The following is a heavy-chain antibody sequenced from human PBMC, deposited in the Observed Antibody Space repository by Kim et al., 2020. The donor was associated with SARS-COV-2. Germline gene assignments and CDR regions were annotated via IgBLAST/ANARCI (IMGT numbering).Heavy chain of an antibody. J-gene: IGHJ3*02. CDR2: ISFDGSKK. D-gene: IGHD1-20*01. CDR3: AKVAYNWNREDGLDM. Sequence: GGSLRLSCAASRFTFSRYDMHWVRQSPGKGLEWVAVISFDGSKKHYADHVKGRFTVSRDNSEDTLFLEINSLRPKDTAMYYCAKVAYNWNREDGLDMWG. CDR1: RFTFSRYD. V-gene: IGHV3-30*18.